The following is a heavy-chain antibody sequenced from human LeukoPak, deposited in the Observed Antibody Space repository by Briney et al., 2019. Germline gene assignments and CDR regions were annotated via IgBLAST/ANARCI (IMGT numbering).Heavy chain of an antibody. D-gene: IGHD2-2*01. Sequence: ASVKVSCKASGYTFTGYYMHWVRQAPGQGLEWMGWINPNSGGTNYAQKFQGRVTMTRDTSISTAYMELSRLRSDDTAVYYCAREFVVVPAALDYWGQGTLVTVSS. J-gene: IGHJ4*02. CDR1: GYTFTGYY. V-gene: IGHV1-2*02. CDR3: AREFVVVPAALDY. CDR2: INPNSGGT.